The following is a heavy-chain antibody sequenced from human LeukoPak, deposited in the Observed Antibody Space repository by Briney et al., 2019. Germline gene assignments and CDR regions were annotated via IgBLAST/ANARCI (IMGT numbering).Heavy chain of an antibody. CDR1: GGSITSTNW. J-gene: IGHJ4*02. V-gene: IGHV4-4*02. CDR2: VSLSGLT. D-gene: IGHD2-8*01. Sequence: PSGTLSLTCGVSGGSITSTNWWSWVRQPPGQGLEWIGEVSLSGLTNYNPSLSSRVIMTLDTSKNHLSLHLTSVTAADTAVYYCSRENGAFSPFGYWGQGNLVTVLS. CDR3: SRENGAFSPFGY.